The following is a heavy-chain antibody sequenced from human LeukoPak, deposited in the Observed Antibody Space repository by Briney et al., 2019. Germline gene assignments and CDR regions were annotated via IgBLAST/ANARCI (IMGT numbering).Heavy chain of an antibody. CDR3: ARSYYGSGSKFDY. J-gene: IGHJ4*02. Sequence: ASVKVSCKASGGTFSSYAISWVRQAPGQGLEWMGRIIPILGIANYAQKLQGRVTMTTDTSTSTAYMELRSLRSDDTAVYYCARSYYGSGSKFDYWGQGTLVTVSS. V-gene: IGHV1-69*04. CDR2: IIPILGIA. CDR1: GGTFSSYA. D-gene: IGHD3-10*01.